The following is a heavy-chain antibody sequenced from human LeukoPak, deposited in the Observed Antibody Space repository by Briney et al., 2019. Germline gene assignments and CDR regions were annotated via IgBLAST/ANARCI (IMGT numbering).Heavy chain of an antibody. CDR1: DDSISRDF. Sequence: SETLSLTCTASDDSISRDFWTWIRQPPGKGLEWIGYIRYSGRTEYNPSLKSRVTISIQTSKNQFSLKLTSVTAADTAIYYCARLPDVSGWPFDCWGQGILVTVSS. J-gene: IGHJ4*02. D-gene: IGHD6-19*01. CDR2: IRYSGRT. V-gene: IGHV4-59*01. CDR3: ARLPDVSGWPFDC.